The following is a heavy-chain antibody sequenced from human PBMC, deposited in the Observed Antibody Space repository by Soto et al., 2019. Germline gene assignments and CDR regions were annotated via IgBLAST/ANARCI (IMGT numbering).Heavy chain of an antibody. D-gene: IGHD4-4*01. CDR2: ISSSGSTI. V-gene: IGHV3-11*01. CDR1: GFTFSDYY. CDR3: AGYPRGHDYSNLYGMDV. Sequence: GGSLRLSCAASGFTFSDYYMSWIRQAPGKGLEWVSYISSSGSTIYYADSVKGRFTISRDNAKNSLYLQMNSLRAEDTAVYYCAGYPRGHDYSNLYGMDVWGQGTTVTVSS. J-gene: IGHJ6*02.